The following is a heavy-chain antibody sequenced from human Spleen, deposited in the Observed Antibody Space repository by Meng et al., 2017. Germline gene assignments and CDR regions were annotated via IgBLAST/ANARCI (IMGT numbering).Heavy chain of an antibody. V-gene: IGHV2-70*12. J-gene: IGHJ3*01. CDR3: AHNYYYDSSDYFCRAFDF. CDR2: VDWDEDK. Sequence: SGPTLVKPTQTLTLTCTFSGFSLSTPGVCVSWVRQPPGKALEWLALVDWDEDKYYSASPKTRLTISKDTSKNQVVLTTTNMDPVDTATYYCAHNYYYDSSDYFCRAFDFWGPGTMFTVSS. D-gene: IGHD3-22*01. CDR1: GFSLSTPGVC.